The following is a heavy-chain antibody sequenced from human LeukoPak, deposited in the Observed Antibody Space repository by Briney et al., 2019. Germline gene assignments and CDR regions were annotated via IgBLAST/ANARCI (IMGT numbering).Heavy chain of an antibody. Sequence: SQTLSLTCAISGDIVSSNSAAWNWVRQSPSRGLEWLGRTYYRSKWYDDYAVSVKGRITINPDTSKNQFSLQLSSVTPEDTAVYYCSSGDNWSFDLWGRGTLVTVSS. CDR3: SSGDNWSFDL. J-gene: IGHJ2*01. V-gene: IGHV6-1*01. CDR1: GDIVSSNSAA. CDR2: TYYRSKWYD.